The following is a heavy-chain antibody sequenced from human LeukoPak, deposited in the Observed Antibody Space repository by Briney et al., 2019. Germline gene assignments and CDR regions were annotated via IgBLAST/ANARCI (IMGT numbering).Heavy chain of an antibody. J-gene: IGHJ6*03. CDR2: INPSGGST. D-gene: IGHD2-2*01. CDR1: GYTFTSYY. V-gene: IGHV1-46*01. CDR3: ARDPIYCSSTSCYYYYYYMDV. Sequence: ASVKVSCKASGYTFTSYYMHWVRQAPGQGLEWMGIINPSGGSTSYAQKFQGRVTMTRDMSTSTVYMELSSLRSEDTAVYYCARDPIYCSSTSCYYYYYYMDVWGKGTTVTVSS.